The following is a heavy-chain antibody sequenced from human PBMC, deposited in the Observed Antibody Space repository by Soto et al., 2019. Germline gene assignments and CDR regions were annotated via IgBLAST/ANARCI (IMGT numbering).Heavy chain of an antibody. D-gene: IGHD6-19*01. CDR2: ISYDGSNK. V-gene: IGHV3-30*18. Sequence: GGSLRLSCAASGFTFSSYGMHWVRQAPGKGLEWVAVISYDGSNKYYADSVKGRFTISRDNSKNTLYLQMNSLRAEDTAVYYCAKDRISSGWYRFYYYYYGMDVWGQGTTVTVSS. CDR1: GFTFSSYG. J-gene: IGHJ6*02. CDR3: AKDRISSGWYRFYYYYYGMDV.